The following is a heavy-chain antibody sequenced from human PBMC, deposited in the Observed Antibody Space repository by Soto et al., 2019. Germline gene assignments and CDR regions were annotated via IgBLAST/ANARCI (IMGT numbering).Heavy chain of an antibody. V-gene: IGHV4-59*08. CDR3: AKNWNWGSLVH. CDR2: IYYGGST. Sequence: SETFSDSCTGSGDSISTGDWRWIRQPPGKGLEWIGFIYYGGSTNYNPSLKSRVTISVDTPKNQFSLKLSSVTAADTAVYYCAKNWNWGSLVHWGQGTLVTVS. J-gene: IGHJ4*02. CDR1: GDSISTGD. D-gene: IGHD7-27*01.